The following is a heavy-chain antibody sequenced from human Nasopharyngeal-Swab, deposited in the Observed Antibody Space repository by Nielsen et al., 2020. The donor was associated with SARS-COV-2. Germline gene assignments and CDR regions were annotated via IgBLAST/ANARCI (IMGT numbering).Heavy chain of an antibody. J-gene: IGHJ5*02. CDR2: IYYSGST. V-gene: IGHV4-31*03. Sequence: SETLSLTCTVSGGSISSGGYYWSWIRQHPGKGLEWIGYIYYSGSTYYNPSLKSRVTISVDTSKNQFSLKLSSVTAADTAVYYCARVALEYYYDSSGYHPRGWFDPWGQGTLVTVSS. CDR1: GGSISSGGYY. CDR3: ARVALEYYYDSSGYHPRGWFDP. D-gene: IGHD3-22*01.